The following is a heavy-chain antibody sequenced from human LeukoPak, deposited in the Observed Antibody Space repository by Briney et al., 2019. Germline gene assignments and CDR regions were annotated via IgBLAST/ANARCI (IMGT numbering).Heavy chain of an antibody. D-gene: IGHD5-12*01. Sequence: GASVKVSCKVSGYTLTELSMHWVRQAPGKGLEWMGGFDPEDGETIYAQKFQGRVTMTEDTSTDTAYMELSSLRSEDTAVYYCATSASSVEIVATIMARAFDIWGQGTMVTVSS. CDR1: GYTLTELS. V-gene: IGHV1-24*01. CDR3: ATSASSVEIVATIMARAFDI. J-gene: IGHJ3*02. CDR2: FDPEDGET.